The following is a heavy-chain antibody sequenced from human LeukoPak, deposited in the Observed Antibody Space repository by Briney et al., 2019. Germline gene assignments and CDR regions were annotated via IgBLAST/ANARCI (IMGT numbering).Heavy chain of an antibody. CDR1: GSTSSSYA. V-gene: IGHV3-23*01. D-gene: IGHD4-17*01. CDR2: IGGSGTPT. CDR3: GTDAYGDSYDY. Sequence: GGSLRLSRVVSGSTSSSYAMSWVRQAPGKGLEWVSAIGGSGTPTYYADSVKGRFTISRDNSKNTLYLRMYSLRAEDTAIYYCGTDAYGDSYDYWGQGTLVTVSS. J-gene: IGHJ4*02.